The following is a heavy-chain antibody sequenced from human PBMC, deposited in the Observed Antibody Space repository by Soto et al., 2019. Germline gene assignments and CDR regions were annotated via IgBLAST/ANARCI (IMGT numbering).Heavy chain of an antibody. Sequence: EVPLLESGGGVVQPGGSLRLSCATSGIAFSDYAMSWVRQAPGKGLEWVSSISASSITTYYADYVKGRFTISRDNSKNSLYLHMNSLRAEYTAIYYCAKGVGPNLLLTVFPTFDYWGEGTLIPVSS. D-gene: IGHD3-22*01. CDR2: ISASSITT. V-gene: IGHV3-23*01. J-gene: IGHJ4*02. CDR3: AKGVGPNLLLTVFPTFDY. CDR1: GIAFSDYA.